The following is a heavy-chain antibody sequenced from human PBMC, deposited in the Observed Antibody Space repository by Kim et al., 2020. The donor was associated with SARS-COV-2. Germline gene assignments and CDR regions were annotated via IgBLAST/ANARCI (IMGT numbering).Heavy chain of an antibody. D-gene: IGHD3-9*01. J-gene: IGHJ6*02. CDR3: TTLLRYFDWLAVKYYYYGMDL. CDR2: IKSKTDGGTT. V-gene: IGHV3-15*01. Sequence: GGSLSLSCAASGFTFSNAWMSWVRQAPGKGLEWVGRIKSKTDGGTTDYAAPVKGRFTISRDDSKNTLYLQMNSLKTEDTAVYYCTTLLRYFDWLAVKYYYYGMDLWGQGTTVTVSS. CDR1: GFTFSNAW.